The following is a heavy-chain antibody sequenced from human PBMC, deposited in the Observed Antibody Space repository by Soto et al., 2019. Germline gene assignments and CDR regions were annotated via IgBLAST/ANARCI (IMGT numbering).Heavy chain of an antibody. CDR2: IYYSGST. V-gene: IGHV4-59*01. Sequence: PSETLSLTCTVSGGSISSYHWSWIRQPPGKGLEWIGYIYYSGSTNYNPSLKSRVTISVDTSKNQFSLKLSSVTAADTAVYYCARRYGGNFDYWGQGTLVTVS. J-gene: IGHJ4*02. CDR3: ARRYGGNFDY. D-gene: IGHD1-26*01. CDR1: GGSISSYH.